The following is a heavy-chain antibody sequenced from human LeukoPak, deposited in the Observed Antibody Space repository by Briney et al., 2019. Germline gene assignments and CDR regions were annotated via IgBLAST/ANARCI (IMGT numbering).Heavy chain of an antibody. Sequence: ASVKVSCKASGYTFTRYDINWVRQATGQGLEWMGWMNPNSGNTGYAQKFQGRVTMTRNNSISTAYMELSSLRSEDTAVYYCARGSVLTGLFDYWGQGTLVTVSS. V-gene: IGHV1-8*01. D-gene: IGHD3-9*01. CDR2: MNPNSGNT. CDR1: GYTFTRYD. CDR3: ARGSVLTGLFDY. J-gene: IGHJ4*02.